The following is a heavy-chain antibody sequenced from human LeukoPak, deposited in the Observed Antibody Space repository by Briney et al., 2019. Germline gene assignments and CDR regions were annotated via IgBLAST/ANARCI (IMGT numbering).Heavy chain of an antibody. Sequence: SETLSLTCTASGDSITNSNYYWGWVRQSPGRGLEWLGNIFYNGGPYYNPSLKSRVTISVDTSKNQFSLKLSSVTAADTAVYYCARRGRYDSSGTTDYFDYWGQGALVTVSS. CDR1: GDSITNSNYY. CDR2: IFYNGGP. CDR3: ARRGRYDSSGTTDYFDY. J-gene: IGHJ4*02. V-gene: IGHV4-39*01. D-gene: IGHD3-22*01.